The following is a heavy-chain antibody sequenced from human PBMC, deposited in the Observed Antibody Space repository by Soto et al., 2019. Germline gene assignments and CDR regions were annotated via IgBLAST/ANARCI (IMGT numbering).Heavy chain of an antibody. D-gene: IGHD1-1*01. V-gene: IGHV4-59*01. CDR1: GVSISDYY. Sequence: SETLSLTCTVSGVSISDYYWSWIRQPPGKGLEWIGYIYSSGGTNYNPSLKSRVTMSVDTSENQFSLKLSSVTAADTAVYYCARKVRGSVQFFDYWGQGTRVTVSS. CDR2: IYSSGGT. J-gene: IGHJ4*02. CDR3: ARKVRGSVQFFDY.